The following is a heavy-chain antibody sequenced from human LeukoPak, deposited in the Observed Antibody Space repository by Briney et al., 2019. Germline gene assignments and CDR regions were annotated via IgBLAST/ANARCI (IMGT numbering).Heavy chain of an antibody. CDR1: GYTFTSYD. Sequence: ASVKVSCKASGYTFTSYDINWVRQATGQGLEWMGWMNPNSGNTGYAQKFQGRVTMTRNTSISTAYMELSSMRYEDTAVYYCARGAGGPTYYYDSSGYSARYFDLWGRGTLVTVSS. CDR3: ARGAGGPTYYYDSSGYSARYFDL. CDR2: MNPNSGNT. V-gene: IGHV1-8*01. J-gene: IGHJ2*01. D-gene: IGHD3-22*01.